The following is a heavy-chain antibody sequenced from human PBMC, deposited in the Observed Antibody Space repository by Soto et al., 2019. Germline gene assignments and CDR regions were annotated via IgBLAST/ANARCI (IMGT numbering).Heavy chain of an antibody. J-gene: IGHJ6*02. CDR3: AMVDVYVTPSPQDV. V-gene: IGHV1-18*01. D-gene: IGHD3-16*01. CDR1: GYTFTRYG. Sequence: QVQLVQSGAEVKNPGASVKVSCKASGYTFTRYGIAWALQAPGQGLEWMGWINTYNGNTNYAQNVQGRVALTTDTSTSTADMVVMSVRSNDTAIYYCAMVDVYVTPSPQDVWGQGTTVIVSS. CDR2: INTYNGNT.